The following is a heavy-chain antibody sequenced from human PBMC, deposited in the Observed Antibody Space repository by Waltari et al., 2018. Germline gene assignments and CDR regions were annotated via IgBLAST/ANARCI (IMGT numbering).Heavy chain of an antibody. V-gene: IGHV4-39*01. D-gene: IGHD3-9*01. CDR2: IYYSGST. Sequence: QLQLQESGPGLVKPSETLSLTCTVPGGSIRSSSYYWGWIRQPPGKGLEWIGSIYYSGSTYYNPSLKSRVTISVDTSKNQFSLKLSSVTAADTAVYYCARRPYDILTGYHDAFDIWGQGTMVTVSS. CDR1: GGSIRSSSYY. CDR3: ARRPYDILTGYHDAFDI. J-gene: IGHJ3*02.